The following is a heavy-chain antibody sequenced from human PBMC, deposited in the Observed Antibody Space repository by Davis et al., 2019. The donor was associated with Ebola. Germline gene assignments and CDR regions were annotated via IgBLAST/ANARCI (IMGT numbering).Heavy chain of an antibody. J-gene: IGHJ6*02. V-gene: IGHV4-34*01. Sequence: MPSETLSLTCAVYGGSFSGYYWSWIRQPPGKGLEWIGEINHSGSTNYNPSRKSRVTISVDTSKNQFSLKLSSVTAADTAVYYCARDRIVPNYYYYGMDVWGQGTTVTVSS. CDR3: ARDRIVPNYYYYGMDV. D-gene: IGHD2-2*01. CDR1: GGSFSGYY. CDR2: INHSGST.